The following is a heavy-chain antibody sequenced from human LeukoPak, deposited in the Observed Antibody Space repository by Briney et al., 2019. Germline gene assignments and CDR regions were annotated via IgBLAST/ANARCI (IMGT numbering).Heavy chain of an antibody. CDR1: GFTFSSYD. Sequence: GGSLRLSCAASGFTFSSYDMHWVRQAPGKGLEWVAVISYDGGNKYYADSVKGRFTISRDNSKNTLYLQMNSLRAEDTAVFYCAKAPISGGWYYYVDSWGQGTLVTVSS. CDR2: ISYDGGNK. V-gene: IGHV3-30*18. D-gene: IGHD6-19*01. J-gene: IGHJ4*02. CDR3: AKAPISGGWYYYVDS.